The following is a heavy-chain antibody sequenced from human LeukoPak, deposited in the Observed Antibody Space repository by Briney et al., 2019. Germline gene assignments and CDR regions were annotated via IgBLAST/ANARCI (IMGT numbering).Heavy chain of an antibody. CDR3: ASTSPHDSSRKHY. J-gene: IGHJ4*02. Sequence: GASVKVSCKASGYTFTSYYMHWVRQAPGQGLEWMGIINPSGGSTSYAQKFQGRVTMTRDTSTSTVYMELSRLRSDDTAVYYCASTSPHDSSRKHYWGQGTLVTVSS. CDR1: GYTFTSYY. CDR2: INPSGGST. D-gene: IGHD3-22*01. V-gene: IGHV1-46*01.